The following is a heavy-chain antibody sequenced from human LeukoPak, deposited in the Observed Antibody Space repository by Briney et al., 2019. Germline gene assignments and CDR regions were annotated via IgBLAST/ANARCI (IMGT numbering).Heavy chain of an antibody. Sequence: SETLSLTCAVSGGSISSSNWWSWVRQPPGKGLEWIGSIYYSGSTYYNPSLKSRVSISVDTSKNQFSLKLSSVTAADTAVYYCARPEYSSSWYWFDPWGQGTLVTVSS. CDR2: IYYSGST. D-gene: IGHD6-13*01. V-gene: IGHV4-39*01. CDR1: GGSISSSNW. CDR3: ARPEYSSSWYWFDP. J-gene: IGHJ5*02.